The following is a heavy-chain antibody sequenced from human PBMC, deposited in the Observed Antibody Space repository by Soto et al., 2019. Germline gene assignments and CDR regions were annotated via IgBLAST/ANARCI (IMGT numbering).Heavy chain of an antibody. CDR2: INPNSGGT. V-gene: IGHV1-2*04. CDR1: GYTFTGYY. J-gene: IGHJ6*02. Sequence: ASVKVSCKASGYTFTGYYMHWGRQAPGQGLEWMGWINPNSGGTNYAQKFQGWVTMTRDTSISTAYMELSRLRSDDTAVYYCARAAMVRGVPYGMDVWGQGTTVTVSS. D-gene: IGHD3-10*01. CDR3: ARAAMVRGVPYGMDV.